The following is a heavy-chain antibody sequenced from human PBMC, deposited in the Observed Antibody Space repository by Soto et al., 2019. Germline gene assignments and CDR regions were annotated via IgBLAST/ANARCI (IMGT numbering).Heavy chain of an antibody. D-gene: IGHD6-13*01. J-gene: IGHJ4*02. CDR2: ISSSSDYI. CDR3: ARARVYATGPLDF. V-gene: IGHV3-21*06. Sequence: GGSLRLSCAASGFTFTSYTMNWVRQAPGKGLEWVSSISSSSDYIYYADSMKGRVTISRDNAKNSLFLDMNSLTGEDTAVYYCARARVYATGPLDFWGQGTLVPSPQ. CDR1: GFTFTSYT.